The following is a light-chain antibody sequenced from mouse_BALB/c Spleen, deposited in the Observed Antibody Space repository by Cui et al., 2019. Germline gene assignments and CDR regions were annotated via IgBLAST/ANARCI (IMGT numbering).Light chain of an antibody. Sequence: DVAMTQTPLSLPASLGDQAPISCRSSQSLVHSNGNTYLHWYLQKPGQSPKLLIYKVSNRFSGVPDRFSGGSSGTDFTLKISRVEAEDLGVYFCSQSKHVPPETFGGGTKLEIK. CDR1: QSLVHSNGNTY. CDR3: SQSKHVPPET. J-gene: IGKJ1*01. V-gene: IGKV1-110*01. CDR2: KVS.